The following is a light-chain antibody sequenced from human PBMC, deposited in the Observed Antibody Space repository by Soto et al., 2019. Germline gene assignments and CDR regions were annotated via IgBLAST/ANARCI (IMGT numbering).Light chain of an antibody. CDR3: QQFGTSPLVT. CDR2: GVS. J-gene: IGKJ3*01. V-gene: IGKV3-20*01. CDR1: QSVSSD. Sequence: EIVLTQSPVTLSLSPGERATLSCRASQSVSSDLVWYQQKPGQAPRLLIHGVSSRATGIPDRFSGSGSGTDFILTISRLEPEDFAVYYCQQFGTSPLVTFGPGTKVDIK.